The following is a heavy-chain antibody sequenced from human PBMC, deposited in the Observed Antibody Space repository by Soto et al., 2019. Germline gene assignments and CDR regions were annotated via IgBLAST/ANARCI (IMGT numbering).Heavy chain of an antibody. J-gene: IGHJ6*02. CDR3: ARDSPRHSSSQYGMDV. V-gene: IGHV3-13*01. CDR2: IGTAGDT. Sequence: GGSLRLSCAASGFTFISYDMHWGRQATGKGLEWVSAIGTAGDTYYPGSVKGRFTISRENAKNSLYLQMNSLRAGDTAVYYCARDSPRHSSSQYGMDVWGQGTTVTVSS. CDR1: GFTFISYD. D-gene: IGHD6-6*01.